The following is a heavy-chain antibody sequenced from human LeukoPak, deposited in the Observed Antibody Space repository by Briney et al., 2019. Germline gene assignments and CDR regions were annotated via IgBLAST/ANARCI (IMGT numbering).Heavy chain of an antibody. CDR2: IYYSGST. V-gene: IGHV4-59*01. J-gene: IGHJ4*02. D-gene: IGHD6-13*01. Sequence: SETLSLTCTVTGGSISSYYWSWIRKPPGKVLEWIGYIYYSGSTNYNPSLKSRVTISVDMSKNQFSLKLTSVTAADTAVYYCARGLAAAGMNYWGQGTLVTVSS. CDR1: GGSISSYY. CDR3: ARGLAAAGMNY.